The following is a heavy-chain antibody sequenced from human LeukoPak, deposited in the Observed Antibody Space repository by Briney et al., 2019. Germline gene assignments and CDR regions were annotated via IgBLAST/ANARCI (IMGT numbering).Heavy chain of an antibody. J-gene: IGHJ5*02. CDR3: ARDQGSSGYTHDP. CDR1: GFTFSSYG. D-gene: IGHD6-19*01. CDR2: ISGSGGST. Sequence: GGSLRFSCAASGFTFSSYGMSWVRQAPGKGLEWVSAISGSGGSTYYADSVKGRFTISRDNSKNTLYLQMNSLRAEDTAVYYCARDQGSSGYTHDPWGQGTLVTVSS. V-gene: IGHV3-23*01.